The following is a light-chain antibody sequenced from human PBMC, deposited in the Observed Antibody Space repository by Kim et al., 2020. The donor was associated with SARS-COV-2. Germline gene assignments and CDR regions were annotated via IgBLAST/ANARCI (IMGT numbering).Light chain of an antibody. J-gene: IGKJ1*01. CDR1: QSVTSSY. CDR2: GAS. V-gene: IGKV3-20*01. CDR3: QQYGTSLRT. Sequence: EIVLTQSPGTLSLSTGERATLSCRASQSVTSSYLAWYQQKPGQPPRLLIYGASNRATGIPDRFSGSGSGTDFTLTISRLESEDLAVYYCQQYGTSLRTFGQGTKLEI.